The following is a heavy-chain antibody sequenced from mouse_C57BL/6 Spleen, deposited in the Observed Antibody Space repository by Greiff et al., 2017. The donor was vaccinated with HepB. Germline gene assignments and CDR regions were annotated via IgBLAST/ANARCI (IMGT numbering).Heavy chain of an antibody. CDR1: GYSITSGYY. J-gene: IGHJ1*03. V-gene: IGHV3-6*01. D-gene: IGHD1-1*01. CDR3: ARDSVLRTLWYFDV. Sequence: EVKLVESGPGLVKPSQSLSLTCSVTGYSITSGYYWNWIRQFPGNKLEWMGYISYDGSNNYNPSLKNRISITRDTSQNQFFLKLNSVTTEDTATYYCARDSVLRTLWYFDVWGTGTTVTVSS. CDR2: ISYDGSN.